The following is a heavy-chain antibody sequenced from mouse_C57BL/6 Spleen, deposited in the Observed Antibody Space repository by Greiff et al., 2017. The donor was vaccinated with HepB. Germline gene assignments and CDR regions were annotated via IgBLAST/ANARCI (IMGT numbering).Heavy chain of an antibody. Sequence: QVQLQQSGAELARPGASVKMSCKASGYTFTSNTIHWVKQRPGQDLEWIGYIYPTSGYSDFNQKFKDKATLTADKSSSTAYMQLSSLTSDDSAVYYCARETTAVADLDYWGQGTTLTVSS. J-gene: IGHJ2*01. CDR2: IYPTSGYS. D-gene: IGHD1-1*01. CDR3: ARETTAVADLDY. CDR1: GYTFTSNT. V-gene: IGHV1-4*01.